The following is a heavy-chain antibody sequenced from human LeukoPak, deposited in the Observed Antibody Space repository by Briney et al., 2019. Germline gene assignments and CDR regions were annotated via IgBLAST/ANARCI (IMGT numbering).Heavy chain of an antibody. CDR3: ARDNEWFGESDAFDI. D-gene: IGHD3-10*01. Sequence: PGGSLRLSCVVSGFTFSSYSMNWVRQAPGKGLEWVSSISSSSSYIYYADSVKGRFTISRDNAKNSLYLQMNSLRAEDTAVYYCARDNEWFGESDAFDIWGQGTMVTVSS. CDR2: ISSSSSYI. J-gene: IGHJ3*02. V-gene: IGHV3-21*01. CDR1: GFTFSSYS.